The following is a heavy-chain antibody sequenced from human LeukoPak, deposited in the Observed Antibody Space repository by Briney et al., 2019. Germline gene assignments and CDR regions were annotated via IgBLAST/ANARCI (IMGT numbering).Heavy chain of an antibody. CDR2: IRDSGDNT. CDR3: VRIMGTGDFDI. CDR1: GFTFSIHA. J-gene: IGHJ3*02. Sequence: PGGSLRLSCAASGFTFSIHAMSWVRQSPVKGLEWVSSIRDSGDNTYSADSVKGRFTISRDNSKNTLYLQMNSLRAEDTALYYCVRIMGTGDFDIWGQGTLVTVSS. D-gene: IGHD3-16*01. V-gene: IGHV3-23*01.